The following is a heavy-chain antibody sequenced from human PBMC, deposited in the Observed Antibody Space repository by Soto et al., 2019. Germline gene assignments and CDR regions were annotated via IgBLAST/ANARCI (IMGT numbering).Heavy chain of an antibody. CDR2: IKEDGSEK. Sequence: GGSLRLSCAASGFTFSSFWMSWVRQAPGKGLEWVANIKEDGSEKYYADSVKGRFTISRDNSKNTLYLQMNSLRAEDTAVYYCAKGGAQLLHYNWFDPWGQGTLVTVS. D-gene: IGHD2-2*01. CDR3: AKGGAQLLHYNWFDP. CDR1: GFTFSSFW. V-gene: IGHV3-7*03. J-gene: IGHJ5*02.